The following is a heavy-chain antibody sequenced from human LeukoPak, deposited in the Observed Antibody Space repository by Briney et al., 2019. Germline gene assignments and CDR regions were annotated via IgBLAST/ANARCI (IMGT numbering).Heavy chain of an antibody. J-gene: IGHJ5*02. V-gene: IGHV3-7*01. Sequence: PGGSLRLSCAASGFTFSSYWMSWVRQAPGKGLEWVANIKQDGSEKYYVDSVKGRFTISRDNAKNSLYLQMNSLRAEDTAVYYCARDRIGRDGENWFDPWGQGTLVTVSS. CDR2: IKQDGSEK. CDR3: ARDRIGRDGENWFDP. CDR1: GFTFSSYW. D-gene: IGHD5-24*01.